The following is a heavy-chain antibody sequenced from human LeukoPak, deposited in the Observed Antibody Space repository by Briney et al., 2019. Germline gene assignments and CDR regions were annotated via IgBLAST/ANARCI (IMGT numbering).Heavy chain of an antibody. D-gene: IGHD4-11*01. CDR1: GFTFSSYS. CDR3: ARDPTASVTLDY. V-gene: IGHV3-21*01. CDR2: ISSSSSYI. Sequence: PGGSLRLSCAASGFTFSSYSMNWVRQAPGKGLEWVSSISSSSSYIYYADSVKGRFTISRDNAKNSLYLQMNSLRAEDTAVYYCARDPTASVTLDYWGQGTLVTASS. J-gene: IGHJ4*02.